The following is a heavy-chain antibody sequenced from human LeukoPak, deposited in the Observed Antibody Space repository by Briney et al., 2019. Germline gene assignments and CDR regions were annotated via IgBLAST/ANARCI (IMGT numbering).Heavy chain of an antibody. CDR2: ISAYNGHT. Sequence: ASVKVSCKASGYTFNIYGISWVRQAPGQGLEWMGWISAYNGHTNYPQKFQGRVTMTSDTSTSTAYMELRSLRSDDTAVYYCARDIAAADAFDYWGQGTLVTVSS. D-gene: IGHD6-13*01. CDR1: GYTFNIYG. J-gene: IGHJ4*02. V-gene: IGHV1-18*04. CDR3: ARDIAAADAFDY.